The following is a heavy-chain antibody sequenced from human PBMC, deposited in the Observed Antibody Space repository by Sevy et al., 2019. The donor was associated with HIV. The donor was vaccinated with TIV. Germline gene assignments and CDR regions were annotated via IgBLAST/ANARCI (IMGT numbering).Heavy chain of an antibody. Sequence: GGSLRLSCAASGFSFSDYGMHWVRQAPGKGLEWVAVISHDGTSNKYYADSVKGRFTISRDNSKNTLFLQLNSLRAEDAALYFCARDGVNIKNYEYIGLYESFHNWGQGTLVTVSS. V-gene: IGHV3-30*03. CDR1: GFSFSDYG. J-gene: IGHJ1*01. D-gene: IGHD3-22*01. CDR2: ISHDGTSNK. CDR3: ARDGVNIKNYEYIGLYESFHN.